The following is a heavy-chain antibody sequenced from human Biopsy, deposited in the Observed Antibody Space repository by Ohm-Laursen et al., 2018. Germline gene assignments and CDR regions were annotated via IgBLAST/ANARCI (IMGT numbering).Heavy chain of an antibody. V-gene: IGHV1-46*01. CDR2: LNPVAEAT. D-gene: IGHD2-21*01. CDR3: ARESPLRLGVCGAIRCFKEVFGMDV. CDR1: GYNFGNYY. Sequence: SVKVSCNASGYNFGNYYINWVRQVQGQGLEWMGVLNPVAEATIYAQKFQDRITLTRDTSTNTVYMDLTSLSFEDTAVYYCARESPLRLGVCGAIRCFKEVFGMDVWGQGTTVIVSS. J-gene: IGHJ6*02.